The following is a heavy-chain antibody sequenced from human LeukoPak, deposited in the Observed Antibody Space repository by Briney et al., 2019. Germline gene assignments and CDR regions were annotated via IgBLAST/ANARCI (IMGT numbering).Heavy chain of an antibody. V-gene: IGHV3-30*18. D-gene: IGHD6-13*01. CDR2: ISYDGTNK. CDR3: AKDARAATGTSWFYP. J-gene: IGHJ5*02. Sequence: SGGSLRLSCAASGFTFSSYGMRWVRQAPGKGLEDVAVISYDGTNKYYVDSVKGRFTISRDNSKNTLYLQMNSLRAEDTAVYYCAKDARAATGTSWFYPWGQGTLVTVSS. CDR1: GFTFSSYG.